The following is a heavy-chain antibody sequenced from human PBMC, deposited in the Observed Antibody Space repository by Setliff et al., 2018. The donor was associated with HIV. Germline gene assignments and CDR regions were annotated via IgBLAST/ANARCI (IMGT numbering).Heavy chain of an antibody. D-gene: IGHD3-22*01. CDR3: AKNGFYYDSSGYPH. CDR2: IRYDGSNK. J-gene: IGHJ4*02. CDR1: GFTFSSYG. V-gene: IGHV3-30*02. Sequence: GGSLRLSCAASGFTFSSYGMHWVRQAPGKGLEWVAFIRYDGSNKYYADSVKGRFTISRDNSKNTLYLQMNSLRAEDTAVYYCAKNGFYYDSSGYPHWGQGTLVTVSS.